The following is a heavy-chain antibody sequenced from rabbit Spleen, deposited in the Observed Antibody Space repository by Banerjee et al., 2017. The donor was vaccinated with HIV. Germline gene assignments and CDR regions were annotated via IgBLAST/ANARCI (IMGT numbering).Heavy chain of an antibody. CDR3: ARNYVNAFDP. CDR1: GFSFSSNW. V-gene: IGHV1S45*01. Sequence: LEESGGGLVKPEGSLTLTCTVSGFSFSSNWICWVRQAPGKGLEWIACIDTNDGDTDYANWPKGRFTISKTSSTTVTLQMTSLTAADTATYFCARNYVNAFDPWGPGTLVT. J-gene: IGHJ2*01. CDR2: IDTNDGDT. D-gene: IGHD1-1*01.